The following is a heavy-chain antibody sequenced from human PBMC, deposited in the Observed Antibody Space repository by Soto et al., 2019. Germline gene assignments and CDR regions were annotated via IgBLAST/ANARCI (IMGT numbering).Heavy chain of an antibody. J-gene: IGHJ4*02. CDR2: ISWNSGSI. Sequence: ESGGGLVQPGRSLRLSCAASGFTFDDYAMHWVRQAPGKGLEWVSGISWNSGSIGYADSVKGRFTISRDNAKNSLYLQMNSLRAEDTALYYCAKTPGYSSSWYVFWGQGTLVTVSS. CDR3: AKTPGYSSSWYVF. D-gene: IGHD6-13*01. V-gene: IGHV3-9*01. CDR1: GFTFDDYA.